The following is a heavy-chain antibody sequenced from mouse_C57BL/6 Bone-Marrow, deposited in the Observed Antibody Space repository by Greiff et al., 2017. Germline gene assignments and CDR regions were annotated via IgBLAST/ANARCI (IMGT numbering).Heavy chain of an antibody. V-gene: IGHV1-85*01. Sequence: QVQLKESGPELVKPGASVKLSCKASGYTFPSYDLNWVKQRPGQGLEWIGWIYPRDGSTKYNEKFKGKATLTVDTSSSTAYMELHSLTSEDSAVYFCANGYYGSSSAWFAYWGQGTLVTVSA. D-gene: IGHD1-1*01. CDR3: ANGYYGSSSAWFAY. CDR1: GYTFPSYD. CDR2: IYPRDGST. J-gene: IGHJ3*01.